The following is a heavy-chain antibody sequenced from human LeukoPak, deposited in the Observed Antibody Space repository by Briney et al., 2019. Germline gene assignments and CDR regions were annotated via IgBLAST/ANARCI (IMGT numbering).Heavy chain of an antibody. J-gene: IGHJ3*02. V-gene: IGHV3-23*01. D-gene: IGHD2-8*02. CDR1: GYTFSNYG. Sequence: GGSLRLSCIASGYTFSNYGMSWVRQAPGKGLEWVSIISGSGDRTLHADSVKGRFTVSRDNSKNTVYLQMNSLRAEDTAVYYCAKDLRNIRTLVDLQMIWGQGTLVIVSS. CDR3: AKDLRNIRTLVDLQMI. CDR2: ISGSGDRT.